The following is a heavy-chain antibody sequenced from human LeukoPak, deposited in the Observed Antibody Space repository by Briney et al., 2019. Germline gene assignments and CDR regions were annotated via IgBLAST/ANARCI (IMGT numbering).Heavy chain of an antibody. J-gene: IGHJ3*02. CDR2: IIPIFGTA. D-gene: IGHD1-26*01. CDR3: ASCSGSYDAFDI. V-gene: IGHV1-69*13. Sequence: GASVKVSCKASGGTFSSYAISWVRQAPGQGLEWMGGIIPIFGTANYAQKFQGRVTITADESTSTAYMELSSLRSEDTAVYYCASCSGSYDAFDIWGQGTMVTVSS. CDR1: GGTFSSYA.